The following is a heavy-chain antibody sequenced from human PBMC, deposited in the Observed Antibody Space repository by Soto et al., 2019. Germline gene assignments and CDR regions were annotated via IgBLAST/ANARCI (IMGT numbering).Heavy chain of an antibody. Sequence: QVQLVESGGGVVQPGRSLRLSCAASGFTFSSYGMHWVRQAPGKGLEWVAVISHDGSNKYYADSVKGRFTISRDNSKNTLYLQMNSLRAEDTAVYYCAKAESSYGDEDYWGQGTLVTVSS. CDR1: GFTFSSYG. CDR3: AKAESSYGDEDY. CDR2: ISHDGSNK. D-gene: IGHD5-18*01. J-gene: IGHJ4*02. V-gene: IGHV3-30*18.